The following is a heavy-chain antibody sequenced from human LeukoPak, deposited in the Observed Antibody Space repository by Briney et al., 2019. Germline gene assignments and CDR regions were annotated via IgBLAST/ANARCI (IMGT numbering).Heavy chain of an antibody. D-gene: IGHD5-18*01. CDR1: GGSISSFY. J-gene: IGHJ4*02. V-gene: IGHV4-59*08. Sequence: SETLSLTCTVSGGSISSFYWSWLRQPPGQELEWIGYIYYSGRTNYNPSLKRRATITGSTSKNQFSLKLSSVTAADTAVYYCARGYSYGDPFDYWGQGTLVTVSS. CDR2: IYYSGRT. CDR3: ARGYSYGDPFDY.